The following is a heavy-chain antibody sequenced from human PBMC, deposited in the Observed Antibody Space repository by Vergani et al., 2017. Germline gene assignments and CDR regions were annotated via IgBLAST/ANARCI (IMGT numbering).Heavy chain of an antibody. CDR2: ISGSGGST. D-gene: IGHD2-8*01. CDR1: GFTFSSYA. J-gene: IGHJ4*02. CDR3: AKGSSFYCTNGVCYYDY. Sequence: EVQLLESGGGLVQPGGSLRLSCAASGFTFSSYAMSWVRQAPGKGLEWVSAISGSGGSTYYADSVKGRFTISRDNSKNTLYLQMNSLRAGDTAVDYCAKGSSFYCTNGVCYYDYWGQGTLVTVSS. V-gene: IGHV3-23*01.